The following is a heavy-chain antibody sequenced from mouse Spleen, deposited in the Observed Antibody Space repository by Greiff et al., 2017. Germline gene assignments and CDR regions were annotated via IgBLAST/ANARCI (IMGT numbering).Heavy chain of an antibody. J-gene: IGHJ3*01. CDR3: ARLRDYDVPFAY. V-gene: IGHV1-82*01. CDR2: IYPGDGDT. Sequence: QVQLQQSGPELVKPGASVKISCKASGYAFSSSWMNWVKQRPGKGLEWIGRIYPGDGDTNYNGKFKGKATLTADKSSSTAYMQLSSLTSEDSAVYFCARLRDYDVPFAYWGQGTLVTVSA. D-gene: IGHD2-4*01. CDR1: GYAFSSSW.